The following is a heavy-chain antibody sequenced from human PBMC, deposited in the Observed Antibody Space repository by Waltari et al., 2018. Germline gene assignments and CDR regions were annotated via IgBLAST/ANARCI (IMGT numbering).Heavy chain of an antibody. V-gene: IGHV1-8*01. J-gene: IGHJ4*02. Sequence: QVQLVQSGAEVKKPGASVTVSCKTSGYNFTFYDINWVRQAPGQGLEWMGLLNPDTGHTTYAPEFQGRLTLTRDTSITTAYLDLTGLTSDDTAVYYCVRGLPLMPLETISPNIWGQGTRVTVSS. CDR3: VRGLPLMPLETISPNI. CDR1: GYNFTFYD. CDR2: LNPDTGHT. D-gene: IGHD2-2*01.